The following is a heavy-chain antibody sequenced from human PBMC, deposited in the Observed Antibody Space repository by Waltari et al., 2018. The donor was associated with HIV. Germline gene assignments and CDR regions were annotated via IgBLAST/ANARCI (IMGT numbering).Heavy chain of an antibody. V-gene: IGHV1-69*12. Sequence: QVHLVQSGTEVKKPGSSVRVSCKASGNTFNNYAIGWVRQAPGQGFEWLGGAVPIFRSPNYAQKFQARLTLTADAAAEIAFMELRSLRSDDTAVYFCARGDGWTAGGGDSYYGFDVWGPGTTVIVSS. CDR1: GNTFNNYA. CDR3: ARGDGWTAGGGDSYYGFDV. J-gene: IGHJ6*02. CDR2: AVPIFRSP. D-gene: IGHD2-21*02.